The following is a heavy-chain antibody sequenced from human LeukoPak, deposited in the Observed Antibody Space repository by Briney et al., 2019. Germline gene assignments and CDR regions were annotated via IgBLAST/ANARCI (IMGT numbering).Heavy chain of an antibody. CDR2: INPNSGGT. D-gene: IGHD2-15*01. Sequence: ASVKVSCKAAGYTFTGYYMFWVRQAPGQGLEWMGRINPNSGGTNYAQKFQGRVAMTRDTSISTAYMELSRLRSDDTAVYYCARGYCSGGSCYSVENWFDPWGQGTLVTVSS. V-gene: IGHV1-2*06. CDR3: ARGYCSGGSCYSVENWFDP. CDR1: GYTFTGYY. J-gene: IGHJ5*02.